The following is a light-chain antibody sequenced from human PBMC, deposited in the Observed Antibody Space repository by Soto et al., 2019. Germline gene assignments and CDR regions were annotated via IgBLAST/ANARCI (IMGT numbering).Light chain of an antibody. CDR2: EVS. V-gene: IGLV2-14*01. CDR3: SSYTTSGTLV. J-gene: IGLJ2*01. CDR1: NSDVGTYNY. Sequence: QSVLTQPASVSGSPGQSITISCTGTNSDVGTYNYVSWYQQHPGKAPKFVVYEVSDRPSGVSDRFSGSKSGNTASLTISGLQAEDEADYYCSSYTTSGTLVFGGGTKMTVL.